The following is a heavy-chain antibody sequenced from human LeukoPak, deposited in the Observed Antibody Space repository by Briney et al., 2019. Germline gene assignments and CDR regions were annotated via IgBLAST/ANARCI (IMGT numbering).Heavy chain of an antibody. CDR3: ARGVYDFWSGYHFDY. Sequence: PGGSLRLSCAASGFTFSSYGMHWVRQAPGKGLEWVAVIWYDGSNKYYADSVKGRFTISRDNSKNTLYLQMNSLRAEDTAVYYCARGVYDFWSGYHFDYWGQGTLVTVSS. J-gene: IGHJ4*02. CDR2: IWYDGSNK. D-gene: IGHD3-3*01. CDR1: GFTFSSYG. V-gene: IGHV3-33*08.